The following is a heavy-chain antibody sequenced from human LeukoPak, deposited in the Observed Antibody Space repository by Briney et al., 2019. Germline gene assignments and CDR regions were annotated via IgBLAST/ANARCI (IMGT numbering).Heavy chain of an antibody. CDR3: ARGPRISEMATITWYFNY. D-gene: IGHD5-24*01. Sequence: SETLSLTCIVYGGSFSAHYWAWIRQPPGKGLEWIGEINHSRSANYNPSLKRRVTISVDTSKSQFSLNLNSVIAADTAVYYCARGPRISEMATITWYFNYWGQGTLVTVSS. V-gene: IGHV4-34*01. CDR1: GGSFSAHY. J-gene: IGHJ4*02. CDR2: INHSRSA.